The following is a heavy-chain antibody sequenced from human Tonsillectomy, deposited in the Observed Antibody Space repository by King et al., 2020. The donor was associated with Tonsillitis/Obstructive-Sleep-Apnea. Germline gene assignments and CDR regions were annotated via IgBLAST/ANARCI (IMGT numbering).Heavy chain of an antibody. Sequence: VQLVESGGGVVQPGRSLRLSCAASGFTFSIYGMHWVRQAPGKGLEWVAVIWYDGSNKYYADSVKGRFTISRDNSKNTLYLQMNSLRAEDTAVYYCARGGDYGDPLYHYWGQGTLVTVSS. CDR3: ARGGDYGDPLYHY. CDR2: IWYDGSNK. J-gene: IGHJ4*02. V-gene: IGHV3-33*01. D-gene: IGHD4-17*01. CDR1: GFTFSIYG.